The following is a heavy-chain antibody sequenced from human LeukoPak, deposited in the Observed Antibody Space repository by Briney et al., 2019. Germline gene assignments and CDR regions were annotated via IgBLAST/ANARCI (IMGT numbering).Heavy chain of an antibody. J-gene: IGHJ5*02. V-gene: IGHV4-39*01. CDR2: ISYSGST. D-gene: IGHD6-19*01. Sequence: SETLSLTCTVSGGSISSSSYYWGWIRQPPGKGLEWIGSISYSGSTYYNPSLTSRVTISVDTSKNQFSLKLTSVTAADTAVYYCARQRRGVAGQAPGFDPWGQGTLVTISS. CDR3: ARQRRGVAGQAPGFDP. CDR1: GGSISSSSYY.